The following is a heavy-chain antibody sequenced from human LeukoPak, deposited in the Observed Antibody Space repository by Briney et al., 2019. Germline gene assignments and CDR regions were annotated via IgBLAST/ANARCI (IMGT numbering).Heavy chain of an antibody. Sequence: GGSLRLSCTVSGLRFSTYAMSWVRQAPGKGLEWVAVIWNDGSDKYYGDSVKGRFTISRDNSQKTVYLQMSSLRVEDTAVYYCAKDAERGFDFSNSLQSWGQGTLVTVSS. J-gene: IGHJ4*02. CDR2: IWNDGSDK. CDR3: AKDAERGFDFSNSLQS. V-gene: IGHV3-33*06. CDR1: GLRFSTYA. D-gene: IGHD4-11*01.